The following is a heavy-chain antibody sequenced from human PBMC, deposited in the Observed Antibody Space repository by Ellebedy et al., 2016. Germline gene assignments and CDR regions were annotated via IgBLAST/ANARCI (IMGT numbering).Heavy chain of an antibody. CDR3: ARDSEGDTAMVIVYYYGMDV. CDR1: GFTFSSST. Sequence: GGSLRLXCAASGFTFSSSTMHWVRQAPGKGLEWVAGISFDGRSVHYADSVKGRFTISRDNAKNSLYLQMNSLRAEDTAVYYCARDSEGDTAMVIVYYYGMDVWGQGTTVTVSS. D-gene: IGHD5-18*01. V-gene: IGHV3-30*04. J-gene: IGHJ6*02. CDR2: ISFDGRSV.